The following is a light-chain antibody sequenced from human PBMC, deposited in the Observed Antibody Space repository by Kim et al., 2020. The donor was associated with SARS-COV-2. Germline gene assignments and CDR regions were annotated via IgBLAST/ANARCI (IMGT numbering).Light chain of an antibody. CDR2: AAS. V-gene: IGKV1-39*01. J-gene: IGKJ1*01. CDR1: QSISNY. CDR3: QQSYSTPRT. Sequence: DIQMTQSPSSLSASVGDRVTITCRASQSISNYLNWYQHKPGNAPKLLIYAASSLQSGVPSRFSGSGSGTDFTLTISSLQPEDFATYYCQQSYSTPRTFGQGTKVDIK.